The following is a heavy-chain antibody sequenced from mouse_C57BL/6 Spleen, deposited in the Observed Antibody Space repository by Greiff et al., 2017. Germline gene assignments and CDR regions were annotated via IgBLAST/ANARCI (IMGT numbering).Heavy chain of an antibody. D-gene: IGHD3-2*02. Sequence: VQLQQSGAELARPGASVKMSCKASGYTFTSYTMHWVKQRPGQGLEWIGYINPSSGYTKYNQKFKDKATLTADKSSSTAYMQLSSLTSEDSAVYYCARGGETAQASFDYWGQGTTLTVSS. CDR1: GYTFTSYT. V-gene: IGHV1-4*01. CDR3: ARGGETAQASFDY. CDR2: INPSSGYT. J-gene: IGHJ2*01.